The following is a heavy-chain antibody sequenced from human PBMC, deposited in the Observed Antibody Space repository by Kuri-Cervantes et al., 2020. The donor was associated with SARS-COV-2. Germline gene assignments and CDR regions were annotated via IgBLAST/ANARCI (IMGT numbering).Heavy chain of an antibody. CDR3: SVAVGY. V-gene: IGHV3-74*01. CDR1: GFTFSSYG. CDR2: INSDGSST. Sequence: GGSLRLSCAASGFTFSSYGMHWVRQAPGKGLVWVSRINSDGSSTSYADSVKGRFTISSDNAKNTLYVQMNSLSAEDTAVYYCSVAVGYWGQGTLVTVSS. D-gene: IGHD1-26*01. J-gene: IGHJ4*02.